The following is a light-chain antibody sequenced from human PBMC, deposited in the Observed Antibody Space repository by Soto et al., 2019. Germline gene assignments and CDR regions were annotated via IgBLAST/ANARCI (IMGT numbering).Light chain of an antibody. CDR2: DAS. J-gene: IGKJ4*01. Sequence: IVLTQSPATLSLSPGERATLSCRASQSISSHLAWYQQKPGQAPRLLMYDASNRATGILARFSGSGSGTDFTLTISSLEPEDFAVYYWQQRSNWPLTFGGGTKVEIK. V-gene: IGKV3-11*01. CDR3: QQRSNWPLT. CDR1: QSISSH.